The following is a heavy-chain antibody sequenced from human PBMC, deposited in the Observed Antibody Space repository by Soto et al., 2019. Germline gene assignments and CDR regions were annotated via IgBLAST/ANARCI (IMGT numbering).Heavy chain of an antibody. J-gene: IGHJ1*01. CDR1: GYTFTSYD. Sequence: GASVKVSCKASGYTFTSYDINWVRQATGQGLEWMGWMNPNSGNTGYAQKFQGRVTMTRNTSISTAYMELSSLRSEDTAVYYCARAQRGYYYDSSGYYKAEYFQHWGQGTLVTVSS. CDR2: MNPNSGNT. CDR3: ARAQRGYYYDSSGYYKAEYFQH. V-gene: IGHV1-8*01. D-gene: IGHD3-22*01.